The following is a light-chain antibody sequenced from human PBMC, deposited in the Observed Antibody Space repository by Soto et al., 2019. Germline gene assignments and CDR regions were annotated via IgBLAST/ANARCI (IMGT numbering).Light chain of an antibody. Sequence: EIVLTQSPDTLSLSPGESATFSCRASESVGSYLAWYQQKPGQAPRLLIYDVSNRATDIPTRFSGSGSGSGTDFALSISSLEPEDFAVYYCQQRYNWPITFGQGTRLEIK. CDR1: ESVGSY. CDR3: QQRYNWPIT. CDR2: DVS. J-gene: IGKJ5*01. V-gene: IGKV3-11*01.